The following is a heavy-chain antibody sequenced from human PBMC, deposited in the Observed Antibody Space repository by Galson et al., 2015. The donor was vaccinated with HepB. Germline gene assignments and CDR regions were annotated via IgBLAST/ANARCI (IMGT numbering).Heavy chain of an antibody. CDR1: GFTVSSNY. CDR3: AGQSNDLHFYYYYYMDV. V-gene: IGHV3-66*04. J-gene: IGHJ6*03. CDR2: IYSGGST. Sequence: SLRLSCAASGFTVSSNYMSWVRQAPGKGLEWVSVIYSGGSTYYADSVKGRFTISRDNSKNTLYLQMNSLRAEDTAVYYCAGQSNDLHFYYYYYMDVWGKGTTVTVSS.